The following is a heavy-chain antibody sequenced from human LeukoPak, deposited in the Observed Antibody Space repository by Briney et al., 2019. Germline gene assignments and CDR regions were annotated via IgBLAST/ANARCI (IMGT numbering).Heavy chain of an antibody. J-gene: IGHJ4*02. CDR2: ISGNGGDI. V-gene: IGHV3-11*01. CDR3: VRHSGRAGGQ. D-gene: IGHD3-10*01. Sequence: NPGGSLRHSCAASGFKFGGHYMSWLRQAPGKGPEWISYISGNGGDIAYADSVKSRFTISRDNAKNSLHLQMNRLRGEDTAVYHCVRHSGRAGGQWGQGTLIAVSS. CDR1: GFKFGGHY.